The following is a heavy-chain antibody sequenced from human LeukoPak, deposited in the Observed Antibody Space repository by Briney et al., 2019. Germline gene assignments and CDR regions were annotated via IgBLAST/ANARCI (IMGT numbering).Heavy chain of an antibody. CDR2: ISSSGIII. Sequence: KPGGSLRLSCAASAFPFNDYYMSWIRQAPGKGLEWVSYISSSGIIISYADSVKGRFTISRDNAKNSLYLQMNSLRAEDTAVYYCARDYSNPGAIDYWGQETLDTVSS. CDR3: ARDYSNPGAIDY. D-gene: IGHD2-21*01. J-gene: IGHJ4*02. CDR1: AFPFNDYY. V-gene: IGHV3-11*04.